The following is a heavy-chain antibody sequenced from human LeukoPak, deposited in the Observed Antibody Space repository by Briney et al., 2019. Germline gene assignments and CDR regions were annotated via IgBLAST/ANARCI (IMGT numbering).Heavy chain of an antibody. CDR1: GFTFSSYE. Sequence: GGSLRLSCAASGFTFSSYEMNWVRQAPGKGLEWVSYISSSGSTIYYADSVKGRFTIFRDNAKNSLYLQMNSLRAEDTAVYYCARVARYYGSGSYYNAADYWGQGTLVTVSS. V-gene: IGHV3-48*03. CDR3: ARVARYYGSGSYYNAADY. CDR2: ISSSGSTI. J-gene: IGHJ4*02. D-gene: IGHD3-10*01.